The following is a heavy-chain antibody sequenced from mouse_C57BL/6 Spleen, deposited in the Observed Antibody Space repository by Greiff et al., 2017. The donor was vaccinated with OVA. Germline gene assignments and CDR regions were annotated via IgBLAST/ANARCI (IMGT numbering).Heavy chain of an antibody. CDR1: GYTFTSYW. D-gene: IGHD4-1*01. V-gene: IGHV1-69*01. CDR3: ARRWGSNWSFDY. CDR2: IDPSDSYT. Sequence: LQQPGAELVMPGASVKLSCKASGYTFTSYWMHWVKQRPGQGLEWIGEIDPSDSYTNYNQKFKGKSTLTVDKSSSTAYMQLSSLTSEDSAVYYCARRWGSNWSFDYWGQGTTLTVSS. J-gene: IGHJ2*01.